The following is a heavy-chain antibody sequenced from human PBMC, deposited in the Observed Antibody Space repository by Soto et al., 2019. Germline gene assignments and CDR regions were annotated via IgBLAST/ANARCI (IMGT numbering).Heavy chain of an antibody. Sequence: PSPTLSLTCAISGDSVSTNSGAWNWIRQSPSRGLEWLGRTYYRSKWYFQYAASVKSRITINPDTSKNQISLQLNSVTPEDTALYYCVRDGCSPTTCYGGRMNAFDIWGQGTVVTVSS. J-gene: IGHJ3*02. CDR3: VRDGCSPTTCYGGRMNAFDI. CDR2: TYYRSKWYF. D-gene: IGHD2-2*01. V-gene: IGHV6-1*01. CDR1: GDSVSTNSGA.